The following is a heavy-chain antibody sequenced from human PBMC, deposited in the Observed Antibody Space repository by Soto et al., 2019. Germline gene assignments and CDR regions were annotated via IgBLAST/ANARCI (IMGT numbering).Heavy chain of an antibody. CDR3: ARHGYNYGGGYFDY. V-gene: IGHV3-66*04. D-gene: IGHD5-18*01. Sequence: EVQLVESGGGLVQPGGSLRLSCAASGVTVSSNYMSWVRQAPGKGLEWVSVIYSGGSTYYAESVKGRFTISRDNSKNTLYLQMNSLRAEDTALYYCARHGYNYGGGYFDYWGQGTLATVSS. CDR1: GVTVSSNY. J-gene: IGHJ4*02. CDR2: IYSGGST.